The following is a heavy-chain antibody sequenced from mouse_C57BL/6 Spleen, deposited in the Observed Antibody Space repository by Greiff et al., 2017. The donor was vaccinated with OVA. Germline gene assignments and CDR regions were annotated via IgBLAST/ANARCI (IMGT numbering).Heavy chain of an antibody. D-gene: IGHD1-1*01. CDR1: GFTFSSYA. V-gene: IGHV5-4*03. CDR3: ARAPYYYGSSYGMDY. CDR2: ISDGGSYT. J-gene: IGHJ2*01. Sequence: EVKVVESGGGLVKPGGSLKLSCAASGFTFSSYAMSWVRQTPEKRLEWVATISDGGSYTYYPDNVKGRFTISRDNAKNNLYLQMSHLKSEDTAMYYCARAPYYYGSSYGMDYWGQGTTLTVSS.